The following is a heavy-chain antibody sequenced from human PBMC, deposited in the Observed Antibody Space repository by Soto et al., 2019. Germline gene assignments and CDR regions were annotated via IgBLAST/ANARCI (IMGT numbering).Heavy chain of an antibody. V-gene: IGHV3-23*01. CDR2: ISGSGGST. CDR1: GFTFSSYA. J-gene: IGHJ6*02. CDR3: ANLEEPPAARLFHYYGMDV. Sequence: GGSLRLSCAASGFTFSSYAMSWVRQAPGKGLEWVSAISGSGGSTYYADSVKGRFTISRDNSKNTLYLQMNSLRAEDTAVYYCANLEEPPAARLFHYYGMDVWGQGTTVTVSS. D-gene: IGHD6-6*01.